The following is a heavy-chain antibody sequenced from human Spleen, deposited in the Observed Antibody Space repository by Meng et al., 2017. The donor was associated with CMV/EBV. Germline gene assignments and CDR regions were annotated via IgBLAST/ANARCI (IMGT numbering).Heavy chain of an antibody. CDR2: IYYSGNT. D-gene: IGHD5-18*01. CDR1: GGSISSSNNY. Sequence: SETLSLTCNVSGGSISSSNNYWGWIRQPPGKGLEWIGSIYYSGNTFYNPSLKSRVTISVDTSKNQFSLKLSSVTAADTAVYYCARDSSSYGCSDFWGQGTLVTVSS. V-gene: IGHV4-39*07. CDR3: ARDSSSYGCSDF. J-gene: IGHJ4*02.